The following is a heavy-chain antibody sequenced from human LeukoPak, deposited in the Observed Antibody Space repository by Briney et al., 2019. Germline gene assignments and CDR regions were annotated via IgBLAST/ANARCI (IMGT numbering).Heavy chain of an antibody. CDR1: GFTFSSYW. D-gene: IGHD4-17*01. CDR3: ARLDYGDEYFDY. CDR2: IKQDGSEK. J-gene: IGHJ4*02. Sequence: GGSLRLSCVASGFTFSSYWMSWVRQAPGKGLEWVANIKQDGSEKYYVDSVKGRFTISRDNAKNSLYLQMNSLRAEDTAVYYCARLDYGDEYFDYWGQGTLVTVSS. V-gene: IGHV3-7*01.